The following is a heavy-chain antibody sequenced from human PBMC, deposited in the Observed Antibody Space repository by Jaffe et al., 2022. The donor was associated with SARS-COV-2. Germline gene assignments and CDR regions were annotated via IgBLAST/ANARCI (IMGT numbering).Heavy chain of an antibody. D-gene: IGHD2-8*01. V-gene: IGHV3-23*04. Sequence: EVQLVESGGGLVQPGGSLRLSCAASGFTFASYAMGWVRQAPGKGLEWVSAIIDSGGNTYYTDSARGRFTISRDNSKNTLYLQMNSLRVEDTAIYYCAKGSRGVWPYCFDCWGQGTLVTVSS. CDR1: GFTFASYA. J-gene: IGHJ4*02. CDR2: IIDSGGNT. CDR3: AKGSRGVWPYCFDC.